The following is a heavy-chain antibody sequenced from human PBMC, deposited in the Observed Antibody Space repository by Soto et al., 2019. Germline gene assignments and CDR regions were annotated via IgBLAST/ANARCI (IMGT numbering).Heavy chain of an antibody. Sequence: QVALQQSGPGLVRPSQTLSLTCAVSGDSVSNNRDAWNWIRQSPSRGLEWLGRTYYRSGCFYNYSPSLDGRITITVDTSKTHFSLQLLSATPEDTAVYYCARDPPYSASILDYWGQGSLVTVSS. CDR3: ARDPPYSASILDY. D-gene: IGHD4-4*01. CDR2: TYYRSGCFY. CDR1: GDSVSNNRDA. V-gene: IGHV6-1*01. J-gene: IGHJ4*02.